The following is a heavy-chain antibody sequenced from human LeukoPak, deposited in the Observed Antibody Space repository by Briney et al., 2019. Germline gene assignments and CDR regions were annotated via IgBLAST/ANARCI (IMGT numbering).Heavy chain of an antibody. CDR2: IKQDGSEK. D-gene: IGHD6-13*01. CDR3: ARVVGYSSSWYADY. Sequence: PGRSLRLSSAASGFTFSSYWMSWVRQAPGKGLEWVANIKQDGSEKFYVDSVKGRFTISRDNAKSSLYLQMSSLRAEDTAVYYCARVVGYSSSWYADYWGQGALVTVSS. CDR1: GFTFSSYW. J-gene: IGHJ4*02. V-gene: IGHV3-7*01.